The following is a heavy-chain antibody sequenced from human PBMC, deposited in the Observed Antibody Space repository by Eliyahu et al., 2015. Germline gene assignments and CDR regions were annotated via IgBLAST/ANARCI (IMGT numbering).Heavy chain of an antibody. CDR1: XGSISSGGYY. V-gene: IGHV4-31*03. CDR2: IYYSGST. D-gene: IGHD2-2*01. Sequence: QVQLQESGPGLVKPSQTLSLTCTVSXGSISSGGYYXXWIRQHPGKGLEWIGYIYYSGSTYYNPSLKSRVTISVDTSKNQFSLKLSSVTAADTAVYYCARDVRYCSSTSCPYYYYGMDVWGQGTTVTVSS. J-gene: IGHJ6*02. CDR3: ARDVRYCSSTSCPYYYYGMDV.